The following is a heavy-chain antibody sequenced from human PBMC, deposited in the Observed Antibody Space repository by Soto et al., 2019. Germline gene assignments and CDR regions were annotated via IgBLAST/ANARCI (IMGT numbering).Heavy chain of an antibody. CDR1: GGSFSGGGYY. CDR3: ARTSIFGVVLNAFDI. D-gene: IGHD3-3*01. V-gene: IGHV4-31*03. CDR2: ISYSGST. Sequence: PSETLSLTCTVSGGSFSGGGYYWSWIRQHPGKGLEWMGYISYSGSTKYKLSLQSRITISVETSKNQFSLRLTSVTAADTAIYFCARTSIFGVVLNAFDIWGQGALVTVSS. J-gene: IGHJ3*02.